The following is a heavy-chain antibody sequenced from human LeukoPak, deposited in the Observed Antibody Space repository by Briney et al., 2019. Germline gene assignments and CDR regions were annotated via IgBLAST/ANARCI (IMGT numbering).Heavy chain of an antibody. D-gene: IGHD6-6*01. CDR1: GYTFTGYY. V-gene: IGHV1-18*04. J-gene: IGHJ4*02. CDR3: ARDSYY. Sequence: ASVKVSCKASGYTFTGYYMHWARQAPGQGLEWMGWISAYNGNTNYAQKLQGRVTMTTDTSTSTAYMELRSLRSDDTAVYYCARDSYYWGQGTLATVSS. CDR2: ISAYNGNT.